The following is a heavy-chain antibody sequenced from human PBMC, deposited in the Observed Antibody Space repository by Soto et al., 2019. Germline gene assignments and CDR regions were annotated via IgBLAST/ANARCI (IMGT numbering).Heavy chain of an antibody. CDR1: GGTFSSYA. D-gene: IGHD2-15*01. J-gene: IGHJ4*02. CDR2: IIPIFGTA. V-gene: IGHV1-69*01. CDR3: AREKGYCSGCSCYGVGFAY. Sequence: QVQLVQSGAEVKKPGSSVKVSCKASGGTFSSYAISWVRQAPGQGLEWMGGIIPIFGTANYAQKFQGRVTINADESTSTAYMELSRLRSEDTAVYYCAREKGYCSGCSCYGVGFAYWGQGTLVTVSS.